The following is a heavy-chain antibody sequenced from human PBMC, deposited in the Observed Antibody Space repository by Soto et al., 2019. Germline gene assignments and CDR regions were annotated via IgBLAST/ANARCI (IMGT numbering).Heavy chain of an antibody. CDR1: GYSFSSHY. J-gene: IGHJ6*02. D-gene: IGHD3-9*01. Sequence: ASVKVSCKASGYSFSSHYMHWVRQAPGQGLEWMGVIHPSGTNKAYAQKFQGRVTMTADESTSTAYMELSSLRSEDTAVYYCARKRSGTYYDILTGSKSPYYYYYYGMDVWGQGTTVTVSS. CDR2: IHPSGTNK. CDR3: ARKRSGTYYDILTGSKSPYYYYYYGMDV. V-gene: IGHV1-46*01.